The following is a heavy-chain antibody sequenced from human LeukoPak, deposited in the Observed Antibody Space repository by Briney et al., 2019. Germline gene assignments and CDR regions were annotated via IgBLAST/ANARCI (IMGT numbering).Heavy chain of an antibody. CDR1: GFSFSSYG. CDR3: ARGRDGYNWIDY. D-gene: IGHD5-24*01. V-gene: IGHV3-33*01. J-gene: IGHJ4*02. CDR2: IWYDGTNK. Sequence: PGRSLRLSCAASGFSFSSYGMHWVRQAPGKGLEWVAVIWYDGTNKYYADSVKGRFTISRDNSKNTLYLQMNSLRAEDTAVYYCARGRDGYNWIDYWGQGTLVTVSS.